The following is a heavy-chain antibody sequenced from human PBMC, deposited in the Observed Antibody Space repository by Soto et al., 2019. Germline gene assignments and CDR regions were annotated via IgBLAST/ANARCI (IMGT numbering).Heavy chain of an antibody. Sequence: PGESLTISCKGSRHSFTTYWIGWVRQMPGKGMEWLWIIYLGGSDSRYSPSFQGQVTISADKSISTAFLQLCSLKASDPSIHYCARHPVSADYAGFVVWGPGTTVTVSS. V-gene: IGHV5-51*01. J-gene: IGHJ6*02. CDR3: ARHPVSADYAGFVV. CDR1: RHSFTTYW. D-gene: IGHD4-17*01. CDR2: IYLGGSDS.